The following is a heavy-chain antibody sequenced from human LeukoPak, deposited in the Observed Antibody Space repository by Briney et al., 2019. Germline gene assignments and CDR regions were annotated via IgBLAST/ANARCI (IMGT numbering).Heavy chain of an antibody. D-gene: IGHD1-26*01. CDR1: GFTFDDYA. Sequence: GRSLRLSCAASGFTFDDYAMHWVRQAPGKGLEWVSGISWNSGSIGYADSVKGRFTISRDNSKNTLYLQMNSLRAEDTAVYYCAKVKVPGHHHYSGSYFDYWGQGTLVTVSS. CDR3: AKVKVPGHHHYSGSYFDY. J-gene: IGHJ4*02. V-gene: IGHV3-9*01. CDR2: ISWNSGSI.